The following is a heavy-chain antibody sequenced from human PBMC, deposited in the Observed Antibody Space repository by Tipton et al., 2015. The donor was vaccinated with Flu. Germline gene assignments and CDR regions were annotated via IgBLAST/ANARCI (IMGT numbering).Heavy chain of an antibody. CDR2: ISSDSTYT. J-gene: IGHJ4*02. D-gene: IGHD1-26*01. CDR1: GFTFTDYY. CDR3: ARGDTLIVGANQD. Sequence: SLRLSCAASGFTFTDYYMTWSRRAPGKGLEWLSYISSDSTYTDYADSVKGRFTISRDNAKKSLYLQMDILRAEDTAVYYCARGDTLIVGANQDWGQGTLVTVSS. V-gene: IGHV3-11*06.